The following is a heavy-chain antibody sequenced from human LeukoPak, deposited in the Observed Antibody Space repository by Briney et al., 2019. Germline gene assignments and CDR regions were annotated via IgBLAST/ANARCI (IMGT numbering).Heavy chain of an antibody. CDR3: AKGIAVALPFFDY. Sequence: PGRSLRLSCAASGFTFDDYAMHWVRQAPGKGLEWVSGISWNSGSIGYADSVKGRFTISRDNAKNSLYLHMNSLRAEDMALYYCAKGIAVALPFFDYWGQGTLVTVSS. D-gene: IGHD6-19*01. J-gene: IGHJ4*02. CDR1: GFTFDDYA. CDR2: ISWNSGSI. V-gene: IGHV3-9*03.